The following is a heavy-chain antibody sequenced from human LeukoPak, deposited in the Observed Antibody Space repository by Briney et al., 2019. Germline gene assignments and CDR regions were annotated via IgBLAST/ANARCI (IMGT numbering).Heavy chain of an antibody. Sequence: PGGSLRLSCAASRFTFSSYAMSWVRQAPGKGLEWVSVIYSGGSTYYADSVKGRFTISRDNSKNTLYLQMNSLRAEDTAVYYCATSGYSGSYYSRAFDIWGQGTMVTVSS. V-gene: IGHV3-53*01. D-gene: IGHD1-26*01. CDR3: ATSGYSGSYYSRAFDI. CDR1: RFTFSSYA. J-gene: IGHJ3*02. CDR2: IYSGGST.